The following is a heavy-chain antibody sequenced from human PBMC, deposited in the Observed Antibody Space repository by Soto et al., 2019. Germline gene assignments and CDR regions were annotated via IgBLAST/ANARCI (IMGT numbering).Heavy chain of an antibody. V-gene: IGHV1-46*01. D-gene: IGHD1-7*01. J-gene: IGHJ6*02. Sequence: ASVKVSCKASGYTFTSYYMHWVRQAPGQGLEWVGIINPSGGSTSYAQKFQGRVTMTRDTSTSTVYMELSSLRSEDTAVYYCARDTPELELFPYFYGMDVWGQGTTVTVSS. CDR3: ARDTPELELFPYFYGMDV. CDR2: INPSGGST. CDR1: GYTFTSYY.